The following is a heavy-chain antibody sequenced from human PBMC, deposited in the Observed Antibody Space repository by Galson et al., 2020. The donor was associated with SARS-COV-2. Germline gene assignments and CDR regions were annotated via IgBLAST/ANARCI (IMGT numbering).Heavy chain of an antibody. CDR2: IFPRDSDT. J-gene: IGHJ5*02. CDR1: GYSFTTYW. V-gene: IGHV5-51*01. Sequence: GESLKISCQGSGYSFTTYWIARARQMPGKGLEWMGVIFPRDSDTKYSPSFQGQVTISVDKSISTAYLQWSSLKASDTAIYYCATRPYNFLSDPIWGRWDWFDPWGQGTLITVSS. CDR3: ATRPYNFLSDPIWGRWDWFDP. D-gene: IGHD3-3*01.